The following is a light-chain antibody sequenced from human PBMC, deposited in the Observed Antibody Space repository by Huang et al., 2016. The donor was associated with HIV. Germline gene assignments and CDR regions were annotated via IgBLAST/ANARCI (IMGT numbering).Light chain of an antibody. CDR1: QNINNY. Sequence: DIELTQSPATLSLSPGQRATLSCRASQNINNYLVWYQQKPGQAPRLLIYDSFNRATGIPARFSGSGSGTDFTLTINTLEPEDFAVYYCQQRGAWPLTFGGGTKVEIK. V-gene: IGKV3-11*01. CDR3: QQRGAWPLT. J-gene: IGKJ4*01. CDR2: DSF.